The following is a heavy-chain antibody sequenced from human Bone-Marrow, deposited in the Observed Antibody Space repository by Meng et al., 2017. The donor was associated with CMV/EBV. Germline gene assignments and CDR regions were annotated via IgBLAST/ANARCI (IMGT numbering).Heavy chain of an antibody. V-gene: IGHV3-48*03. Sequence: GGSLRLSCATSGFTFSSYEMNWVRQTPGKGLEWIAYISSSGTTIKHADSVKGRFTIFRDNARNSLYLQLNSLRPEDTAVYYCTSFSTPHHYWGLGTLVTVSS. D-gene: IGHD2-15*01. CDR2: ISSSGTTI. J-gene: IGHJ4*02. CDR3: TSFSTPHHY. CDR1: GFTFSSYE.